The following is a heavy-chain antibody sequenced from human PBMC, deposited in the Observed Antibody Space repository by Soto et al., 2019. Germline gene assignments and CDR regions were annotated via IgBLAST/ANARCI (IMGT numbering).Heavy chain of an antibody. Sequence: QVQLQESGPGLVKPSETLSLTCTVSTDSIRNYYWTWIRQSPGKGLEWIGSISHTEYTNYSPSLRRRVTITLDTSDRDTSTVQFSLTLTSVTAADTAIYYCVRERWEGEIRVWYFDLWGRGTLVSVSS. J-gene: IGHJ2*01. D-gene: IGHD1-26*01. CDR1: TDSIRNYY. CDR3: VRERWEGEIRVWYFDL. V-gene: IGHV4-59*01. CDR2: ISHTEYT.